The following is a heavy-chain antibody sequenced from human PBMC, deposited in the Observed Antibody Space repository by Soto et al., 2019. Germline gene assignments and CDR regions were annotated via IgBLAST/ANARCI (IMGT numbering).Heavy chain of an antibody. CDR3: AKTPHYDSSGYYSWFDP. D-gene: IGHD3-22*01. Sequence: QIPLVQSGTEVKKPGASVKVSCKASGYTFTTYGISWVRQAPGQGLEWMGWISAYNGNTNYAQKLQGRVTMTTETSTRTAYMELRSLRSDDTAVYYCAKTPHYDSSGYYSWFDPWGQGTLVTVSS. V-gene: IGHV1-18*01. J-gene: IGHJ5*02. CDR1: GYTFTTYG. CDR2: ISAYNGNT.